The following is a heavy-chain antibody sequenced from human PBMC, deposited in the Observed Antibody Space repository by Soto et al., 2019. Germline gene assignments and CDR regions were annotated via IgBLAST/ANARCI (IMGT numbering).Heavy chain of an antibody. V-gene: IGHV1-69*13. CDR1: GGTFSSYA. J-gene: IGHJ6*02. Sequence: ASVKVSCKASGGTFSSYAISWVRQAPGQGLEWMGGIIPIFGTANYAQKFQGRVTITADESTSTAYMELSSLRSEDTAVYYCARYYCSGGSCYLDYYYGMDVWGQGTTVTVSS. CDR3: ARYYCSGGSCYLDYYYGMDV. CDR2: IIPIFGTA. D-gene: IGHD2-15*01.